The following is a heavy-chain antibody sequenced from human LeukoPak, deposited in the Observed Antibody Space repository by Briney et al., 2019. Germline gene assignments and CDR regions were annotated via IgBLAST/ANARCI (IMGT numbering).Heavy chain of an antibody. Sequence: GGSLRLSSAVSGFTFSSNWMSWVRQAPGKGLEWVTNIKEDGSEKYYVDSVKGRFTTSRDNAKNSLYLQMNSLRAEDTAVYYCARDQYNWNVDAFDIWGQGTVVTVSS. V-gene: IGHV3-7*01. CDR2: IKEDGSEK. D-gene: IGHD1-20*01. J-gene: IGHJ3*02. CDR3: ARDQYNWNVDAFDI. CDR1: GFTFSSNW.